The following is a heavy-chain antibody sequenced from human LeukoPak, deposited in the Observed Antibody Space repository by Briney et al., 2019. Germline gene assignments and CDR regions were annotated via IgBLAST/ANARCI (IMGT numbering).Heavy chain of an antibody. CDR2: ISRDGSNK. CDR1: GFTFNSYT. CDR3: ARGQKWLPPYYYYYYGMDV. J-gene: IGHJ6*02. D-gene: IGHD5-12*01. V-gene: IGHV3-30-3*01. Sequence: GGSLRLSCAASGFTFNSYTMPWVRQAPGKGLEWVAVISRDGSNKYYADSVKGRFTVSRDNSKNTLYLQMNSLRAEDTAVYYCARGQKWLPPYYYYYYGMDVWGQGTTVTVSS.